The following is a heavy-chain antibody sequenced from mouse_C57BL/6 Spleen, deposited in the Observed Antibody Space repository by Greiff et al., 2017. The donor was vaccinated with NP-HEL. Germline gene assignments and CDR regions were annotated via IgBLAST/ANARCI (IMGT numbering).Heavy chain of an antibody. CDR2: INPGSGGT. CDR1: GYAFTNYL. J-gene: IGHJ1*03. CDR3: AREDTTVVAWYFDV. V-gene: IGHV1-54*01. D-gene: IGHD1-1*01. Sequence: VQLQESGAELVRPGTSVKVSCKASGYAFTNYLIEWVKQRPGQGLEWIGVINPGSGGTNYNEKFKGKATLTADKSSSTAYMQLSSLTSEDSAVYFCAREDTTVVAWYFDVWGTGTTVTVSS.